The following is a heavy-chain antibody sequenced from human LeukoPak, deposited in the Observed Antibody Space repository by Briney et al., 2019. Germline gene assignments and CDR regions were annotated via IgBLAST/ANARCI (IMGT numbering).Heavy chain of an antibody. CDR3: ARVRYCGGDCS. CDR2: INHGGST. V-gene: IGHV4-34*01. D-gene: IGHD2-21*02. Sequence: SETLSLTCAVYGGSFSNYYWSWIRQPPGKGLEWIGEINHGGSTNYNPSLKSRVTISVDTSINQFSLKLTSVTAADTAVYFCARVRYCGGDCSWGQGTLVTVSS. CDR1: GGSFSNYY. J-gene: IGHJ5*02.